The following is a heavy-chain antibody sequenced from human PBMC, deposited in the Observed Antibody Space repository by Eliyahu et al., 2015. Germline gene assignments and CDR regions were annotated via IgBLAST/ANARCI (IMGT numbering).Heavy chain of an antibody. V-gene: IGHV3-74*01. CDR1: GFTFSSYW. Sequence: EVQLVESGGGLVQPGGSLRLXCAASGFTFSSYWMHWVRQAPGKGLVWVXRINSDGSSTSYADSVKGRFTISRDNAKNTLYLQMNSLRAEDTAVYYCARDDTIFGVVIXPFDYWGQGTLVTVSS. D-gene: IGHD3-3*01. J-gene: IGHJ4*02. CDR2: INSDGSST. CDR3: ARDDTIFGVVIXPFDY.